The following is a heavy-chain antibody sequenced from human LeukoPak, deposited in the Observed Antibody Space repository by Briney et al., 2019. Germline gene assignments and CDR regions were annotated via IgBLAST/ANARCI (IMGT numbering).Heavy chain of an antibody. J-gene: IGHJ4*02. CDR3: ARDADGPGSLIDY. D-gene: IGHD2-8*01. CDR2: ISSDGTTT. CDR1: GFTFSSYW. Sequence: GGSLRLSCAASGFTFSSYWMQWVRQAPGEGLVWVSRISSDGTTTTYADSVKGRFTISRDNAKNTLYLEVRSLRAEDTAVYFCARDADGPGSLIDYWGQGTLVTVSS. V-gene: IGHV3-74*01.